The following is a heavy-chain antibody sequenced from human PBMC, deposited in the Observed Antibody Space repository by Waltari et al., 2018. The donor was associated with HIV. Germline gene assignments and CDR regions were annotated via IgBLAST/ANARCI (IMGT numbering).Heavy chain of an antibody. V-gene: IGHV4-38-2*02. Sequence: QVQLQESGPGLVEPSKTLSLTCSVPYYSMKTGYNWAWIGQPPGKGLEWIGAISHNVITYYNPYNPSLKSRVIISSDTSKNQFSLTLNSVTAEDTAFYYCAREWYCSTSACRYYFDFWGRGALVTVSS. D-gene: IGHD2-2*01. CDR3: AREWYCSTSACRYYFDF. CDR2: ISHNVIT. J-gene: IGHJ4*02. CDR1: YYSMKTGYN.